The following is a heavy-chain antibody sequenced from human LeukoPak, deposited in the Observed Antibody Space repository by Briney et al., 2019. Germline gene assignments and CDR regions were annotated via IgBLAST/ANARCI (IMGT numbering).Heavy chain of an antibody. CDR1: GVSISSSSYY. D-gene: IGHD5-18*01. CDR2: IYYSGST. J-gene: IGHJ4*02. V-gene: IGHV4-39*07. Sequence: PSETLSLTCTVSGVSISSSSYYWGWIRQPPGKGLEWIGSIYYSGSTYYNPSLKSRVTISVDTSKNQFSLKLSSVTAADTAVYYCARGGHTAMVRDYWGQGTLVTVSS. CDR3: ARGGHTAMVRDY.